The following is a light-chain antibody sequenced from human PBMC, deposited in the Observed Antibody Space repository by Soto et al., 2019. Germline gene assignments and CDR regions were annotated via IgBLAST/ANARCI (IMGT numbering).Light chain of an antibody. CDR1: QSISGY. V-gene: IGKV1-39*01. J-gene: IGKJ4*01. CDR3: QHSISTLLT. CDR2: GAS. Sequence: DIQMTQSPASLSASVGDRVTITCRASQSISGYLNWYQQKPGKAPKVLISGASTLHNGVPSRFSGRASGTDFTLTISSLQPEDVATYYYQHSISTLLTFGGGTKVEIK.